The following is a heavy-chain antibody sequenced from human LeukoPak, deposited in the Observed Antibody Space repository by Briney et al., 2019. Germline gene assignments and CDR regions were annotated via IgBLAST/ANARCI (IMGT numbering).Heavy chain of an antibody. V-gene: IGHV3-30*02. Sequence: GGSLRLSCAASGFTFSSYWMSWVRQAPGKGLEWVAFIRYDGSNKYYADSVKGRFTISRDNSKSTLFLQMNSLRAEDTAVYSCAKDGLLLWFGKSHFDYWGQGALVTVSS. CDR2: IRYDGSNK. D-gene: IGHD3-10*01. CDR3: AKDGLLLWFGKSHFDY. CDR1: GFTFSSYW. J-gene: IGHJ4*02.